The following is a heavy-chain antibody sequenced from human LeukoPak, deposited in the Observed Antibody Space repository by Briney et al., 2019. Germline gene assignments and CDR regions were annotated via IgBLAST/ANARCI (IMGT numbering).Heavy chain of an antibody. V-gene: IGHV1-69*13. CDR3: ARGDYEAYYYYGMDV. D-gene: IGHD3-16*01. Sequence: SVKVSCKASGGAFSKTAINWVRQAPGQGLEWMGGFIPFYDATNYAQRFQGRLTITVDGSASTAYMELTSLTSEDTAIYYCARGDYEAYYYYGMDVWGQGTTVTVSS. CDR2: FIPFYDAT. J-gene: IGHJ6*02. CDR1: GGAFSKTA.